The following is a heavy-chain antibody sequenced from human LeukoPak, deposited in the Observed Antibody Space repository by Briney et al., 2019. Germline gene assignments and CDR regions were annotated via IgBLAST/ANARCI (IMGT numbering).Heavy chain of an antibody. CDR2: ISGSGGST. J-gene: IGHJ4*02. D-gene: IGHD3-10*01. V-gene: IGHV3-23*01. CDR1: GFIFSDYW. CDR3: AKDPGGYNY. Sequence: PGGSLRLSCAASGFIFSDYWMNWVRQAPGKGLEWVSAISGSGGSTYYADSVKGRFTISRDNSKNTLYLQMNSLRAEDTAVYYCAKDPGGYNYWGQGTLVTVSS.